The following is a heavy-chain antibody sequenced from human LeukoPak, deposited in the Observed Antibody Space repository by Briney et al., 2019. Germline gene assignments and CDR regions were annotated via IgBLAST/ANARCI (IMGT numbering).Heavy chain of an antibody. CDR2: IYYSGST. CDR1: GGSISSYY. CDR3: ARESGMTMVVADAFDI. V-gene: IGHV4-59*01. J-gene: IGHJ3*02. Sequence: SETLSLTCTVSGGSISSYYWSWIRQPPGKGLEWIGYIYYSGSTNYNPSLKSRVTISVDTSKNQFSLKLSSVTAADTAVYYCARESGMTMVVADAFDIWGQGTMVTVSS. D-gene: IGHD4-23*01.